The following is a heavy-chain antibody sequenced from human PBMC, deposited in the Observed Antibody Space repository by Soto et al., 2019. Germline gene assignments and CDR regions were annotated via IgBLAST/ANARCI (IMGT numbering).Heavy chain of an antibody. D-gene: IGHD2-8*01. Sequence: ASVKVSCKASGYTFTSYAMHWVRQAPGQRLEWMGWINAGNGNTKYSQKFQGRVTITRDTSASTAYMELSSLGSEDTAVYYCASQGYCTNGVCLAYYGMDVWGQGTTVTVSS. CDR2: INAGNGNT. CDR1: GYTFTSYA. V-gene: IGHV1-3*01. J-gene: IGHJ6*02. CDR3: ASQGYCTNGVCLAYYGMDV.